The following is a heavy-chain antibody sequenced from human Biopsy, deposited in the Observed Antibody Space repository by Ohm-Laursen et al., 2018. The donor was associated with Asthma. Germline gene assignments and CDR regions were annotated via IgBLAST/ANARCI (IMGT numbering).Heavy chain of an antibody. D-gene: IGHD3-22*01. V-gene: IGHV4-4*01. CDR2: IYHLGNA. CDR1: GGSISVSNW. J-gene: IGHJ4*02. CDR3: ARRWRSYDSSNYYLDQ. Sequence: PVTLSLTCYVSGGSISVSNWWSWVRQPPGRGLEWIGQIYHLGNANYNPSLKSRVTMSVDKSKNQLSLKLTSVTAADTAVYFCARRWRSYDSSNYYLDQWGQGTLVTVSS.